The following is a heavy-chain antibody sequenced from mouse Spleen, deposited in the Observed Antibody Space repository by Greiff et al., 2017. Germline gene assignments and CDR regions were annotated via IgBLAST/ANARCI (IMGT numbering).Heavy chain of an antibody. D-gene: IGHD2-4*01. CDR3: ATYDYDEFAY. Sequence: EVKLMESGPSLVKPSQTLSLTCSVTGDSITSGYWNWIRKFPGNKLEYMGYISYSGSTYYNPSLKSRISITRDTSKNQYYLQLNSVTTEDTATYYCATYDYDEFAYWGQGTLVTVSA. CDR2: ISYSGST. V-gene: IGHV3-8*02. CDR1: GDSITSGY. J-gene: IGHJ3*01.